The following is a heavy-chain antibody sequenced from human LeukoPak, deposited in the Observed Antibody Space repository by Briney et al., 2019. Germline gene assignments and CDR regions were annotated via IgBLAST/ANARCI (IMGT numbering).Heavy chain of an antibody. CDR3: ARGRLARSPYFDY. V-gene: IGHV4-4*02. CDR1: GGSISSSNW. CDR2: IYHSGST. Sequence: KPSETLSLTCAVSGGSISSSNWWSWVRQPPGKGLEWIGEIYHSGSTNYNPSLKSRVTISVDKSKNQFSLKLSSVTAADTAVYYCARGRLARSPYFDYWGQGTLVTVSS. D-gene: IGHD6-19*01. J-gene: IGHJ4*02.